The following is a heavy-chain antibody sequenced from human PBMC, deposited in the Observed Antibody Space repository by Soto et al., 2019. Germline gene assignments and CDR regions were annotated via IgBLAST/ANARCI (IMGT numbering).Heavy chain of an antibody. Sequence: GGFLRLSCAASGITFNNYALNWVRQAPGKGLEWVSGISGSGISTYYADFVKGRFTISRDNSKNTLYLQMNSLRDEDTAVYYCARENYGDYLNWFDPWGQGTLVTVS. D-gene: IGHD4-17*01. J-gene: IGHJ5*02. CDR3: ARENYGDYLNWFDP. CDR2: ISGSGIST. CDR1: GITFNNYA. V-gene: IGHV3-23*01.